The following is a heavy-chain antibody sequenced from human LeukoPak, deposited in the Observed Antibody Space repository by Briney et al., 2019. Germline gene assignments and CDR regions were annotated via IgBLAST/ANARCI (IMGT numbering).Heavy chain of an antibody. D-gene: IGHD2-21*01. J-gene: IGHJ4*02. CDR2: IYSGGST. CDR1: GFTVSSNY. Sequence: GGSLRLSCAASGFTVSSNYMSWVRQAPGRGLEWVSVIYSGGSTYYADSVKGRFTISRDNSKNTLYLQMNSLRAEDTAVYYCASLWSLNGDFDYWGQGTLVTVSS. V-gene: IGHV3-66*01. CDR3: ASLWSLNGDFDY.